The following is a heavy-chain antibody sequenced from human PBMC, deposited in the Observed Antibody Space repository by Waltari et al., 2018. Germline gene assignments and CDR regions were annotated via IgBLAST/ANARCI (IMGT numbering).Heavy chain of an antibody. Sequence: QVQLVQSGAEVKTHGASVKVSCKASGYTFTGYYMDWVGQPPGQGLEWMGWINPNSGGTNYAQKFQGRVTMTRDTSISTAYMELSRLRSDDTAVYYCATSDELELRLGFDYWGQGTLVTVSS. V-gene: IGHV1-2*02. J-gene: IGHJ4*02. D-gene: IGHD1-7*01. CDR3: ATSDELELRLGFDY. CDR1: GYTFTGYY. CDR2: INPNSGGT.